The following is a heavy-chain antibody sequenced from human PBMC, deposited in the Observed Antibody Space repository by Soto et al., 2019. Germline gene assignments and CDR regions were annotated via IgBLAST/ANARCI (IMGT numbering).Heavy chain of an antibody. Sequence: EVQLVESGGGLVQPGGSLRLSCAASGFTFRNYDMHWVRQGPGKGLEWVSGISAAGDPDYADSVEGRFTISRENTQNSFCLQMNSLRGGATAVYYCARPDRDFYGLDVWGQGTTVIVSS. J-gene: IGHJ6*02. CDR1: GFTFRNYD. V-gene: IGHV3-13*05. CDR3: ARPDRDFYGLDV. CDR2: ISAAGDP.